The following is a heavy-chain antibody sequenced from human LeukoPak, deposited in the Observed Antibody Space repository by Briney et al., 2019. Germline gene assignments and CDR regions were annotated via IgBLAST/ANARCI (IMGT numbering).Heavy chain of an antibody. J-gene: IGHJ3*02. CDR1: GIPFCNPL. CDR2: KKEDGSEK. Sequence: GGAPRLSRADPGIPFCNPLMSWGRPGPGEGVEGVANKKEDGSEKYYVDSVKGRFTISRDNAKNSLYLQMNSLRAEDTAVYYCARGHIVVVPAAIPHRGDEDAFDIWGQGTMVTVSS. V-gene: IGHV3-7*01. D-gene: IGHD2-2*02. CDR3: ARGHIVVVPAAIPHRGDEDAFDI.